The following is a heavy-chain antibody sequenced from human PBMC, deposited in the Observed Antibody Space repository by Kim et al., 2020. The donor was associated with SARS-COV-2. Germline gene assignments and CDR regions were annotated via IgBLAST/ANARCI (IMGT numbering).Heavy chain of an antibody. J-gene: IGHJ6*02. CDR3: AKDSGVMNFWSGYYEVAYYYYGMDV. CDR2: ISWNSGSI. V-gene: IGHV3-9*01. D-gene: IGHD3-3*01. CDR1: GFTFGDYA. Sequence: GGSLRLSCAASGFTFGDYAMHWVRQAPGKGLEWVSGISWNSGSIGYADSVKGRFTISRDNAKNSLYLQMNSLRAEDTALYYCAKDSGVMNFWSGYYEVAYYYYGMDVWGQGTTVTVSS.